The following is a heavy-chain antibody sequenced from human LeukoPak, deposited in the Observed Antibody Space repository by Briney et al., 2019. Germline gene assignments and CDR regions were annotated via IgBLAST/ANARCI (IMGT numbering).Heavy chain of an antibody. D-gene: IGHD4/OR15-4a*01. V-gene: IGHV3-23*01. Sequence: GSLRLSCAASGFTFSSYAMNWVRQAPGKGLEWVLGISGSGAYTYYADSVKGRFTISRDNSQNTLYLQLNSLRAEDTAIYYCARDTSFNYGAHAMDVWGQGTTVTVSS. CDR2: ISGSGAYT. CDR3: ARDTSFNYGAHAMDV. CDR1: GFTFSSYA. J-gene: IGHJ6*02.